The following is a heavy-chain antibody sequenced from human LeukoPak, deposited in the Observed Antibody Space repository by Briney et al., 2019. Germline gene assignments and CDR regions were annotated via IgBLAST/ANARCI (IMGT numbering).Heavy chain of an antibody. CDR2: ISYDGSNK. Sequence: GGSLRLSCAASGFTFSSYAMHWVRQAPGKGLEWGAVISYDGSNKYYADSVKGRFTISRDNSKNTLYLQMNSLRAEDTAVYYCARGGAYCGGDCYSAESTRWGQGTLVTVSS. V-gene: IGHV3-30*04. CDR3: ARGGAYCGGDCYSAESTR. J-gene: IGHJ4*02. CDR1: GFTFSSYA. D-gene: IGHD2-21*02.